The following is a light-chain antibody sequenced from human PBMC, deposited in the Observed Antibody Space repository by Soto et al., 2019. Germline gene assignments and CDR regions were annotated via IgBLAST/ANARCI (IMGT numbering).Light chain of an antibody. J-gene: IGLJ3*02. Sequence: QSVLTQPPSASGTPGQTVTISCSGSGSNIGENAVNWYQHLPGTAPQLLIYSNALRPSGVPHRFSGSKSGTAGSLAIGGLQSEDEAHYYCAAWDDSLKAMLFGGGTKLTVL. CDR3: AAWDDSLKAML. CDR1: GSNIGENA. V-gene: IGLV1-44*01. CDR2: SNA.